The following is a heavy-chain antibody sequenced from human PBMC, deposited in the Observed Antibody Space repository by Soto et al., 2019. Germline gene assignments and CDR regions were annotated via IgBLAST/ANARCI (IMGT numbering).Heavy chain of an antibody. Sequence: QLQLQESGPGLVKPSETLSLTCTVSGGSISSSTYYWGWIRQPPGKGLEWIGSIYYSGSTHYNPSLKSRVTMSVDTSSNQFSLKLNSVTAADTAVYYWARHEGGAAADRPLDYWGQGTLVTVSS. J-gene: IGHJ4*02. CDR3: ARHEGGAAADRPLDY. V-gene: IGHV4-39*01. CDR2: IYYSGST. CDR1: GGSISSSTYY. D-gene: IGHD6-13*01.